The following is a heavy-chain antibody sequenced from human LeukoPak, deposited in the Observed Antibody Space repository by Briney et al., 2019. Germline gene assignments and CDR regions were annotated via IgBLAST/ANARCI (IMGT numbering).Heavy chain of an antibody. CDR2: ISSSGSTI. CDR1: GFTFSAYS. Sequence: GGSLRLSCATSGFTFSAYSMNWVRQAPGKGLEWVSYISSSGSTIYYADSVKGRFTISRGNAKNTPYLQMNSLRAEDTAVYYCARRRVVAAPYYMDVWGKGTTVTISS. D-gene: IGHD2-15*01. V-gene: IGHV3-48*04. CDR3: ARRRVVAAPYYMDV. J-gene: IGHJ6*03.